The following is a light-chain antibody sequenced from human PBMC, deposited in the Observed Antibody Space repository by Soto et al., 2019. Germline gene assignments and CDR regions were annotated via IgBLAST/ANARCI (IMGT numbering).Light chain of an antibody. Sequence: MKKYNSTLSVSVIVRLSISLLASQSVRSWFAWYQEKPGTAPKLLIFDASRLESGVPSRFSGSASGTEFTLTISSLQPDDFATYYCQQYDNYPLTFGRGTKA. J-gene: IGKJ4*01. V-gene: IGKV1-5*01. CDR1: QSVRSW. CDR3: QQYDNYPLT. CDR2: DAS.